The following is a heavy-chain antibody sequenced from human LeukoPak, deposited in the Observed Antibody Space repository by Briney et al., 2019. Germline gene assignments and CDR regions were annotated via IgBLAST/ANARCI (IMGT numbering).Heavy chain of an antibody. V-gene: IGHV3-74*01. Sequence: GGSLRLFCIASGFSFSGHWMHWARQLPGKGLVWVSRISPTGSTTSYADSVKGRFTVSRDNAKNTLYLQVNNLRAEDTAVYYCARRPNSNWSGLDFWGQGTLLTVSS. D-gene: IGHD6-6*01. CDR1: GFSFSGHW. CDR3: ARRPNSNWSGLDF. CDR2: ISPTGSTT. J-gene: IGHJ4*02.